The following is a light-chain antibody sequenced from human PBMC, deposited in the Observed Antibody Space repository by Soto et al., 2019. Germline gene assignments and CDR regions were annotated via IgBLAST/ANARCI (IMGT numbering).Light chain of an antibody. J-gene: IGKJ5*01. CDR2: GAS. CDR3: QQSGYSPIT. Sequence: EIVMTQSPVTLSVSPGGRATLSCRASQSISDTLAWYQQKPGQAPRLLIHGASTRAPGFPARFSGSGSGTDFTLTIYRLEPEDFAVYYCQQSGYSPITFGQGTRLEIK. CDR1: QSISDT. V-gene: IGKV3-15*01.